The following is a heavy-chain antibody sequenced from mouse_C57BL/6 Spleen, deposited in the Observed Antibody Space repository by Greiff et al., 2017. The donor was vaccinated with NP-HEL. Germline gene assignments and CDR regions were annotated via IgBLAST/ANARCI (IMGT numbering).Heavy chain of an antibody. CDR2: ISDGGSYT. CDR3: ARPFTTVVPHFDY. CDR1: GFTFSSYA. V-gene: IGHV5-4*01. D-gene: IGHD1-1*01. J-gene: IGHJ2*01. Sequence: EVQLVESGGGLVKPGGSLKLSCAASGFTFSSYAMSWVRQTPEKRLEWVATISDGGSYTYYPDNVKGRFTISRDNAKNNLYLQMSHLKSEDTAMYYCARPFTTVVPHFDYWGQGTTLTVSS.